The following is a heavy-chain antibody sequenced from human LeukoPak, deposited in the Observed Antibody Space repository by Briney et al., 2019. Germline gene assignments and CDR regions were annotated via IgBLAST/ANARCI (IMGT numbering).Heavy chain of an antibody. CDR2: IIPMFGTT. CDR3: ASVTVTTWAPDGHMDV. Sequence: VASVKVSCKASGGTFSNYAISWVRQAPGQGLEWMGRIIPMFGTTNYAQKFQGRVTITTDESTSTAYMEVSSLRIEDTAVHYCASVTVTTWAPDGHMDVWGKGTTVTVSS. CDR1: GGTFSNYA. V-gene: IGHV1-69*05. J-gene: IGHJ6*03. D-gene: IGHD4-11*01.